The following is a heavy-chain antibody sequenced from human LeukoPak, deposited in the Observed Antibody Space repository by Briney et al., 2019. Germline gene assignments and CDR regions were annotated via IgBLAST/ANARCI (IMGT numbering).Heavy chain of an antibody. V-gene: IGHV4-39*01. CDR2: FYYSGST. Sequence: TLSLTYTVSGIPISNSSYYWGWIRSPPGKGLEWIERFYYSGSTYYHPSLMSRVTISVDTSKTQFSMKMSSVTAADTAVYYCATHLENQLGTYDAFDIWGKGTMVTVSS. CDR1: GIPISNSSYY. J-gene: IGHJ3*02. CDR3: ATHLENQLGTYDAFDI. D-gene: IGHD2-2*01.